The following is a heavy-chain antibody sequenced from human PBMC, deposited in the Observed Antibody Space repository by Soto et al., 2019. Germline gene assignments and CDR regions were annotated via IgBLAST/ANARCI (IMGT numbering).Heavy chain of an antibody. V-gene: IGHV3-7*03. CDR1: GFTFSDYW. CDR3: ARDQSLQVGVGPFWIDV. J-gene: IGHJ6*02. CDR2: MKQDGSEE. D-gene: IGHD3-3*01. Sequence: GGSLRLSCAASGFTFSDYWMSWVRQAPGKGLEWVANMKQDGSEEYYVDSVKGRFTISRDNAKKSLYLQMNSLRAEDTAVYYCARDQSLQVGVGPFWIDVWGQGTTVTVSS.